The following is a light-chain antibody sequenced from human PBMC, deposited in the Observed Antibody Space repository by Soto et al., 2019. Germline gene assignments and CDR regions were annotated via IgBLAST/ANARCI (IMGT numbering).Light chain of an antibody. CDR1: SSDVGGYNY. CDR2: DVS. J-gene: IGLJ2*01. Sequence: QSALTQPASVSGSPGQSITISCTGTSSDVGGYNYVSWYQQHPGKAPKLMIYDVSNRPSGVSNRFSGSKSGNTASLTISGLQAEDEADYYCNSYTSSSTEVFGGGTQLTVL. CDR3: NSYTSSSTEV. V-gene: IGLV2-14*01.